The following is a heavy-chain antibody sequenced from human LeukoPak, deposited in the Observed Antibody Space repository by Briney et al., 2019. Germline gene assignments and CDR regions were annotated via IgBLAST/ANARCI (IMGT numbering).Heavy chain of an antibody. CDR2: ISSSGTTI. Sequence: PGGSLRLSCAASGCTFSSYEMNWVRQAPGKGLEWVSYISSSGTTIYYADSVKGRFTISRDNAKNSLYLQMNSLRAEDTAAYYCAREVGPLDYWGQGTLVTVSS. CDR3: AREVGPLDY. D-gene: IGHD2-15*01. J-gene: IGHJ4*02. V-gene: IGHV3-48*03. CDR1: GCTFSSYE.